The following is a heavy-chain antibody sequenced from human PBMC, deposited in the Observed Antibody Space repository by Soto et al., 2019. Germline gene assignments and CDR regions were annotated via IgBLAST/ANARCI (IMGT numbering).Heavy chain of an antibody. CDR1: GYTLTSNS. V-gene: IGHV1-3*01. J-gene: IGHJ6*02. CDR2: INAGNGNT. Sequence: GVSAKATSKASGYTLTSNSMCWVRQAPGQRLEWMGWINAGNGNTKYSQKFQGRVTITRDTSASTAYMELSSLRSEDTAVYYCAIDLAMDVLGQGTTV. D-gene: IGHD3-16*01. CDR3: AIDLAMDV.